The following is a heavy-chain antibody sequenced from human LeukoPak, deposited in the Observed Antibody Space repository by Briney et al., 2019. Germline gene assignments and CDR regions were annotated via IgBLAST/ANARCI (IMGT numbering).Heavy chain of an antibody. CDR1: GFILSNYR. CDR2: IYYDGSKK. Sequence: GGSLRVSCVASGFILSNYRMHWLRPAPAKGLEWVAFIYYDGSKKDYPHSVEGRFTISRNNSKKTLDLQMNSLRAEDTAVYYCAKVPPIGQEGSMIVVGPVAYYYYGMDVWGEGTTVTVSS. CDR3: AKVPPIGQEGSMIVVGPVAYYYYGMDV. D-gene: IGHD3-22*01. V-gene: IGHV3-30*02. J-gene: IGHJ6*04.